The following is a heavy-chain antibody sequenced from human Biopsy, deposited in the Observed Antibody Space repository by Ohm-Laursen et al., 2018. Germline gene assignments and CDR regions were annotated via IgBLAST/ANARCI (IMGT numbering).Heavy chain of an antibody. J-gene: IGHJ5*02. CDR1: GGFISSYY. V-gene: IGHV4-4*07. CDR3: ARAPPLIRGVLESWFDP. CDR2: IYIAGTS. D-gene: IGHD3-10*01. Sequence: GTLSLTCSVSGGFISSYYWSWIRQSAGRGLKWIGRIYIAGTSDYNPSLKNRVSMSVDSSKKQFSLRLTSLSVADTAKYYCARAPPLIRGVLESWFDPWGQGILVTVSS.